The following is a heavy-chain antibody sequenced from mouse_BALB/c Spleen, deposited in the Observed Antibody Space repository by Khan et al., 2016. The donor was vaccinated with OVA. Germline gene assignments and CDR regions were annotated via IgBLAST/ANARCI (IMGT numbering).Heavy chain of an antibody. J-gene: IGHJ1*01. V-gene: IGHV5-9-3*01. CDR3: ARPPITTVVATSYWFFDV. D-gene: IGHD1-1*01. CDR1: GFTFSSYA. CDR2: ISSGGNYT. Sequence: EVELVESGGGLVQPGGSLKLSCAASGFTFSSYAMSWVRQTPEKRLEWVATISSGGNYTYYPDSVKVRFTISRDNAKSTLYLQMSSLRSEDTAMFYCARPPITTVVATSYWFFDVWGAGTTVTVSS.